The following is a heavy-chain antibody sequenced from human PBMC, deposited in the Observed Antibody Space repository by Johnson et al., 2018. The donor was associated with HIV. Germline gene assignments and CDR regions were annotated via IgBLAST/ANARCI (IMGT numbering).Heavy chain of an antibody. CDR1: GFTFSSYA. J-gene: IGHJ3*02. CDR3: AKERSGSYSGADAFDI. D-gene: IGHD1-26*01. CDR2: ISWHSGSI. V-gene: IGHV3-9*01. Sequence: VQLVESGGGVVQPGRSLRLSCAASGFTFSSYAMHWVRQAPGQGLEWVSGISWHSGSIGYADSVTGRFTISRDNAKNSLYLQMNSLRAEDTALYYCAKERSGSYSGADAFDIWGQGTMVTVSP.